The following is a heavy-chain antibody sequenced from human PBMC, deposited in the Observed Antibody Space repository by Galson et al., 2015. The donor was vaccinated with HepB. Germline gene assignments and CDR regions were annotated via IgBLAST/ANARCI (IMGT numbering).Heavy chain of an antibody. CDR1: GFTFSSYA. Sequence: SLRLSCAASGFTFSSYAMHWVRQAPGKGLEWVAVISYDGSNKYYADSVKGRFTISRDNSKNTLYLQMNSLRAEDTAVYYCARGGHSSSSMYYYYYYGMDVWGQGTTVTVSS. CDR2: ISYDGSNK. CDR3: ARGGHSSSSMYYYYYYGMDV. J-gene: IGHJ6*02. D-gene: IGHD6-6*01. V-gene: IGHV3-30-3*01.